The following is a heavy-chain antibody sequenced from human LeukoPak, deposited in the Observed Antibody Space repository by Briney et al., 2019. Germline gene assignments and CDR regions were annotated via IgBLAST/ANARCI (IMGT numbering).Heavy chain of an antibody. V-gene: IGHV4-34*01. D-gene: IGHD6-19*01. Sequence: PSETLSLTCAVYGGSFSGYYWSWIRQPPGKGPEWIGEINHSGSTNYNPSLKSRVTISVDTSKNQFSLKLSSVTAADTAVYYCARPNIAVAGTASAFDIWGQGTMVTVSS. CDR1: GGSFSGYY. CDR2: INHSGST. CDR3: ARPNIAVAGTASAFDI. J-gene: IGHJ3*02.